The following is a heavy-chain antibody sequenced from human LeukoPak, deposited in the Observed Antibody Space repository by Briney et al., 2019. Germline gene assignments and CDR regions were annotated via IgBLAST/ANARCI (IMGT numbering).Heavy chain of an antibody. CDR3: AKNGKYYFDY. CDR2: ISYDGSNK. CDR1: GFTFSSYA. Sequence: PGGSLRLSCAASGFTFSSYAMHWVRQAPGKGLEWVAVISYDGSNKYYADSVKGRFTLSRDNSKNTLYLQMNSLRAEDTAVYYCAKNGKYYFDYWGQGTLLTVSS. J-gene: IGHJ4*02. V-gene: IGHV3-30-3*02.